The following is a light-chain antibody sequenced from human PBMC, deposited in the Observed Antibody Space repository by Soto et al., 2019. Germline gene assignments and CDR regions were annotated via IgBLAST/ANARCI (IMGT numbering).Light chain of an antibody. J-gene: IGLJ1*01. CDR3: SSYAGSNNLGV. V-gene: IGLV2-8*01. CDR1: SSDVGGYNY. CDR2: EVS. Sequence: QSALTQPPSASGSPGQSVTISCTGTSSDVGGYNYVSWYQQHPGKAPKLMIYEVSKRPSGVPDRFSGSKSGNTASLTVSGLQAEDEADYYCSSYAGSNNLGVCGTGTKATVL.